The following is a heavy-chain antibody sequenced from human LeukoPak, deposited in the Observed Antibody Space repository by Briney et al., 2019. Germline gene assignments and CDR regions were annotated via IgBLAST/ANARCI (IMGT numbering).Heavy chain of an antibody. D-gene: IGHD6-19*01. Sequence: ASVKVSCKASGGSFSSYAISWVRQAPGQGLEWMGWISAYNGNTNYAQKLQGRVTMTTDTSTSTAYMELRSLRSDDTAVYYCARGSSVRFDPWGQGTLVTVSS. V-gene: IGHV1-18*01. CDR3: ARGSSVRFDP. J-gene: IGHJ5*02. CDR1: GGSFSSYA. CDR2: ISAYNGNT.